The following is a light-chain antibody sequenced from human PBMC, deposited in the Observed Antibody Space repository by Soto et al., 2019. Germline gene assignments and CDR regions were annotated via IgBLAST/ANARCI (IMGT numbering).Light chain of an antibody. Sequence: DIQMTQSPSSLSASVGNRVTITCRASQSISTYLNWYQKKPGKAPNLLIYDASRLQSGVPSRFSGSGGGTDFPLSISSLQPEDFATYFCQQTYMDPITFGQGTQLEI. CDR2: DAS. CDR3: QQTYMDPIT. CDR1: QSISTY. J-gene: IGKJ5*01. V-gene: IGKV1-39*01.